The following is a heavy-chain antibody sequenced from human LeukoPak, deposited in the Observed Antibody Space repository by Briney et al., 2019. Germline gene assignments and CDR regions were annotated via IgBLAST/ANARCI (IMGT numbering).Heavy chain of an antibody. D-gene: IGHD1-26*01. CDR1: GFSFSSYG. CDR2: ISGSGGST. V-gene: IGHV3-23*01. J-gene: IGHJ4*02. Sequence: GGSLRLSCAASGFSFSSYGMHWVRQAPGKGLEWVSAISGSGGSTYYADSVKGRFTISRDNSKNTLYLQMNSLRAEDTAVYYCAKDASGSYYYFDYWGQGTLVTVSS. CDR3: AKDASGSYYYFDY.